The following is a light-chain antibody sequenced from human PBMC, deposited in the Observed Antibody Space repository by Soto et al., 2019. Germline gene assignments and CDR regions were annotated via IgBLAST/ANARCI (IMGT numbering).Light chain of an antibody. CDR2: AAS. J-gene: IGKJ2*01. V-gene: IGKV1-39*01. Sequence: DVQMTQSPSSLSASVGDRVTITCRASQSISSYLNWYQQKSGKAPKLLLYAASSLQGGVTSRFSGSGSGTDFSLTISSLQPEDSATYYCQQGFRTPPYTFGQGTKVEI. CDR3: QQGFRTPPYT. CDR1: QSISSY.